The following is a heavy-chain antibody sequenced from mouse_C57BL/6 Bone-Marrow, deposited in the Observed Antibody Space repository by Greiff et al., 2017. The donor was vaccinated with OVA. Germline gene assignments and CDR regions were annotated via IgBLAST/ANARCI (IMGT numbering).Heavy chain of an antibody. Sequence: EVMLVESGGGLVKPGGSLKLSCAASGFTFSSYAMSWVRQTPEKRLEWVATISDGGSYTYYPDNVKGRFTISRDNAKNNLYLQMSHLKSEDTAMYYCARDQGVITTVVASFDYWGQGTTLTVSS. CDR1: GFTFSSYA. CDR3: ARDQGVITTVVASFDY. V-gene: IGHV5-4*01. J-gene: IGHJ2*01. D-gene: IGHD1-1*01. CDR2: ISDGGSYT.